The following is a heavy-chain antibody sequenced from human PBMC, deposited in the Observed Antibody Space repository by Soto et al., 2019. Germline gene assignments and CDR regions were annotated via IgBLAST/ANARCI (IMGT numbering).Heavy chain of an antibody. CDR1: GFTFSSYG. Sequence: LRLSCAASGFTFSSYGMHWVRQAPGKGLEWVAVIWYDGSNKYYADSVKGRFTISRDNSKNTLYLQMNSLRAEDTAVYYCARDRIAARPQTYYYYYYGMDVWGQGTTVTVSS. D-gene: IGHD6-6*01. J-gene: IGHJ6*02. CDR3: ARDRIAARPQTYYYYYYGMDV. V-gene: IGHV3-33*01. CDR2: IWYDGSNK.